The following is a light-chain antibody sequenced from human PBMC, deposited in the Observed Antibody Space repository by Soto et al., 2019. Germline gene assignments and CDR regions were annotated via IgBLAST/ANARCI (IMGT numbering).Light chain of an antibody. J-gene: IGKJ1*01. Sequence: DIQLTQSPSFLSASVGDRVTITCRASQGISSYLAWYQQKPGKAPKVLIYGASTLQSGVPSRFSGSGSGTEFTLTISSLQPEDFATYHCQQLNSYPWTFGQGTKVEIK. CDR1: QGISSY. CDR3: QQLNSYPWT. CDR2: GAS. V-gene: IGKV1-9*01.